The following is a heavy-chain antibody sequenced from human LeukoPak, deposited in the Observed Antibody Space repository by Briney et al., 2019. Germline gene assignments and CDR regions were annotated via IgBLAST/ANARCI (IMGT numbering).Heavy chain of an antibody. D-gene: IGHD5-12*01. CDR3: ARVDIVATPYSYYFDY. Sequence: PGGSLRLSCAASGFTFSSYEVNWVRQAPGKGLEWVSYIRSSGSTIYYADSVKGRFTISRDNAKNSLYLQMNSVRAEDTAVYYCARVDIVATPYSYYFDYWGQGTLVTVSS. V-gene: IGHV3-48*03. CDR2: IRSSGSTI. J-gene: IGHJ4*02. CDR1: GFTFSSYE.